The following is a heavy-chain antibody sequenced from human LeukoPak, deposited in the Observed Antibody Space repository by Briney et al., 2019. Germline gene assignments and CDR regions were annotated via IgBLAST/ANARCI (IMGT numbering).Heavy chain of an antibody. CDR2: IYYSGST. D-gene: IGHD1-26*01. Sequence: PSETLSLTCAAYGGSFSGYYWSWIRQPPGKGLEWIGYIYYSGSTNYNPSLKSRVTISVDTSKNQFSLKLSSVTAADTAVYYCARQVPGRGVIVGATRPYYFDYWGQGTLVTVSS. J-gene: IGHJ4*02. CDR1: GGSFSGYY. CDR3: ARQVPGRGVIVGATRPYYFDY. V-gene: IGHV4-59*08.